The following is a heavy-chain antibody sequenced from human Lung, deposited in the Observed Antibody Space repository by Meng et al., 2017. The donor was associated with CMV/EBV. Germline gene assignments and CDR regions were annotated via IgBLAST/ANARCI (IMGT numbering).Heavy chain of an antibody. V-gene: IGHV1-46*01. CDR1: GYTFISYYISYY. D-gene: IGHD7-27*01. CDR2: INPSRDNT. Sequence: SAKIFXKASGYTFISYYISYYIHWVRQAPGQGLEWMGMINPSRDNTNYAQKFQGRVTMTRDTSTSTVYMELSSLRSHDTAVYCWASESTPHWGSGSWGQGXLVTVSS. CDR3: ASESTPHWGSGS. J-gene: IGHJ5*02.